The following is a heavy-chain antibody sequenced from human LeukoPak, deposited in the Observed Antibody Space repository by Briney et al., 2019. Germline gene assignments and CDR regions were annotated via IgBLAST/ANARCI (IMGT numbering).Heavy chain of an antibody. CDR1: GFTFSSYA. D-gene: IGHD6-13*01. CDR3: ARTLAAAGLENY. J-gene: IGHJ4*02. Sequence: GSLRLSCAASGFTFSSYAMSWVRQAPGKGLEWVSAISGSGGSTYYADSVKGRFTISRDNSKNTLYLQMNSLRAEDTAVYYCARTLAAAGLENYWGQGTLVTVSS. CDR2: ISGSGGST. V-gene: IGHV3-23*01.